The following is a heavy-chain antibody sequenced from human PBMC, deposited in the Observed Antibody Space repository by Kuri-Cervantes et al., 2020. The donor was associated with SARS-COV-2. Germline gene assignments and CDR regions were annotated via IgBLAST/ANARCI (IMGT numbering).Heavy chain of an antibody. Sequence: GESLKISCAASGFTFSSYGMHWARRAPGKGLEWVAFIRYDGSNKYYADSVKGRFTISRDNSKNTLYLQMNSLRAEDTAVYYCAKDQWWDSSGYPGGISSHDAFDIWGQGTMVTVSS. CDR3: AKDQWWDSSGYPGGISSHDAFDI. CDR1: GFTFSSYG. J-gene: IGHJ3*02. V-gene: IGHV3-30*02. D-gene: IGHD3-22*01. CDR2: IRYDGSNK.